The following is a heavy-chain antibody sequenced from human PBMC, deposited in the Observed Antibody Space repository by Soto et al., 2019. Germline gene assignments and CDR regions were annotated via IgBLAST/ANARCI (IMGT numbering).Heavy chain of an antibody. J-gene: IGHJ6*02. V-gene: IGHV3-23*01. CDR2: ISGSSGST. Sequence: PGGSLRLSCAASGFTFSSYAMSWVRQAPGKGLEWVSAISGSSGSTYYADSVKGRFTISRDNSKNTLYLQMNSLRAEDTAVYYCAKDVRGTVRSSWYPYYYGMDVWGQGTTVTVSS. D-gene: IGHD6-13*01. CDR1: GFTFSSYA. CDR3: AKDVRGTVRSSWYPYYYGMDV.